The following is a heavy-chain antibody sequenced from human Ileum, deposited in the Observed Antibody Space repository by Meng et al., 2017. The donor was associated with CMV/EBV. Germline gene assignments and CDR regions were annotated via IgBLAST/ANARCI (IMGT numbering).Heavy chain of an antibody. Sequence: GGSLRLSCAASGFTFSSYGMHWVRQAPGKGLEWVAVIWYDGSNKYYADSVKGRFTISRDNSKNTLYLQMNSLRAEDTAVYYCAKDVLGATNYYYGMDVWGQETTVTVSS. V-gene: IGHV3-33*06. CDR2: IWYDGSNK. J-gene: IGHJ6*02. CDR3: AKDVLGATNYYYGMDV. CDR1: GFTFSSYG. D-gene: IGHD1-26*01.